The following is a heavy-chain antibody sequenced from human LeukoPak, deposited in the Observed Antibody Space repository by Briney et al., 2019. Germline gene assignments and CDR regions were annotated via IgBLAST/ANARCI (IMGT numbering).Heavy chain of an antibody. Sequence: PSETLSLTCTLSGDYISSSSYYWGWIRQPPGKGLEWIGDIYYSGSTYYNASLKGRVSISIDTSNNHFSLHLRSLTAADTALHYCARRRYYDSTGYLDWGHGTLVTVSS. J-gene: IGHJ1*01. CDR3: ARRRYYDSTGYLD. CDR2: IYYSGST. V-gene: IGHV4-39*02. D-gene: IGHD3-22*01. CDR1: GDYISSSSYY.